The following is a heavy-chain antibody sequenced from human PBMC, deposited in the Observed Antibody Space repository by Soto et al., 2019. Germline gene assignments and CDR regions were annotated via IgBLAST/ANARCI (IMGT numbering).Heavy chain of an antibody. CDR2: IYYSGST. Sequence: QVQLQESGPGLVKPSETLSLTCTVSGGSISSYYWSWIRQPPGKGLEWIGYIYYSGSTNYNPSLRRRVPMSVDTSKNQFSLKLSSVTAADTAVYYCARSGRGWFDPWGQGTLVTVSS. J-gene: IGHJ5*02. CDR1: GGSISSYY. V-gene: IGHV4-59*01. CDR3: ARSGRGWFDP.